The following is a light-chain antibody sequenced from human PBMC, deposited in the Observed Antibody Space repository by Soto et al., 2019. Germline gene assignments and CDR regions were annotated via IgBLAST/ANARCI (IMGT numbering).Light chain of an antibody. CDR2: GAS. Sequence: EIVLTQSPGILSLSPGERATLSCSASQPVSSSYLAWYQQTPGQAPRLLIYGASTRATGIPDRFSGSGSGTDFTLGSSRLEPVDFAVYYCQECGISTWPFGQGTKVDIK. CDR3: QECGISTWP. CDR1: QPVSSSY. J-gene: IGKJ1*01. V-gene: IGKV3-20*01.